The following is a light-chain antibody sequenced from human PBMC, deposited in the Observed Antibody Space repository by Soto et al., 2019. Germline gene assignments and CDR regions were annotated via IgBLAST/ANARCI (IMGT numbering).Light chain of an antibody. V-gene: IGLV2-14*03. CDR3: TSWTTSTTMI. J-gene: IGLJ2*01. Sequence: QYVLTQPASVSGSPGQSITISCTGTRSDIGAYNFVSWYQQHPGEVPKLILYDVNVRPSGVSNRFSGSKSGNTASLTISGLQAEDEADYYCTSWTTSTTMIFGGGTQLTVL. CDR2: DVN. CDR1: RSDIGAYNF.